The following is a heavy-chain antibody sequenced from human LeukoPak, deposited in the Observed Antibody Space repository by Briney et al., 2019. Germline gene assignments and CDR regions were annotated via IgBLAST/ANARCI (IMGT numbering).Heavy chain of an antibody. CDR1: GGSFSGYY. J-gene: IGHJ5*02. D-gene: IGHD4-11*01. CDR2: INHSGST. CDR3: ARLHTVTTWRGWFDL. V-gene: IGHV4-34*01. Sequence: SETLSLTCAVYGGSFSGYYWSWIRQPPGKGPEWIGEINHSGSTNYNPSLKSRVTISVDTSKNQFSLKLSSVTAADTAVYYCARLHTVTTWRGWFDLWGQGTLVTVSS.